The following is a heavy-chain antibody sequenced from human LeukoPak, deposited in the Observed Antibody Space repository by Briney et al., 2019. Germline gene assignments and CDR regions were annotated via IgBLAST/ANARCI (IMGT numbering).Heavy chain of an antibody. CDR1: GGSFSGYY. CDR2: INHSGST. V-gene: IGHV4-34*01. J-gene: IGHJ6*03. CDR3: ARGRGDSSSWYSYYYYYMDV. Sequence: SETLSLTCAVYGGSFSGYYWSWIRQPPGKGLEWIGEINHSGSTNCNPSLKSRVTISVDTSKNQFSLKLSSVTAADTAVYYCARGRGDSSSWYSYYYYYMDVWGKGTTVTVSS. D-gene: IGHD6-13*01.